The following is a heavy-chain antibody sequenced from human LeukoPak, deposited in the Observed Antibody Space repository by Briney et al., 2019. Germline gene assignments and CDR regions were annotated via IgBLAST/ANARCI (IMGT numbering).Heavy chain of an antibody. CDR3: ARDRYDSSGYNYWYFDL. CDR2: IYYSGST. J-gene: IGHJ2*01. Sequence: SETLSLTCTVSGGSISSYYWSWIRQPPGKGLEWIGYIYYSGSTNYNPSLKSRVTISVDTSKNQFSLKLSSVTAADTAVYYCARDRYDSSGYNYWYFDLWGRGTLVTVSS. V-gene: IGHV4-4*08. CDR1: GGSISSYY. D-gene: IGHD3-22*01.